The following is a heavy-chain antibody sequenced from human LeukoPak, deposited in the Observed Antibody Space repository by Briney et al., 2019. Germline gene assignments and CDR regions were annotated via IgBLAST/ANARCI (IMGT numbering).Heavy chain of an antibody. V-gene: IGHV4-39*01. CDR3: ARPRYSGSYEDYMDV. Sequence: SETLSLTCTVSGGSISSSSYYWGWIRQPPGKGLEWIGSIYYGGSTYYNPSLKSRVTISVDTSKNQFSLKLSSVTAADTAVYYCARPRYSGSYEDYMDVWGKGTTVTVSS. CDR1: GGSISSSSYY. CDR2: IYYGGST. J-gene: IGHJ6*03. D-gene: IGHD1-26*01.